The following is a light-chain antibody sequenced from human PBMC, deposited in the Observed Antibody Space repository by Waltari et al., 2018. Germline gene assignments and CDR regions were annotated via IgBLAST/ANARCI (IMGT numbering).Light chain of an antibody. CDR1: SGHSSNI. CDR2: VNSDGSH. CDR3: QTGGHGTWV. Sequence: QLVLTQSPSASASLGASAKLTCTLSSGHSSNIIAWLQQQPGAGPRYWMKVNSDGSHSKGDESPALFSGSSSGAERYLTISSVQSDDEADYYCQTGGHGTWVFGGGTKLTVL. J-gene: IGLJ3*02. V-gene: IGLV4-69*01.